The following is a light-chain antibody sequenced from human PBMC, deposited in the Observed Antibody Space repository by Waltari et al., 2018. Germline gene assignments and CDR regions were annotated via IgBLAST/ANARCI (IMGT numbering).Light chain of an antibody. CDR2: NVS. V-gene: IGLV2-14*03. Sequence: QSALAQPASVSGSPGQSITISCTGSSSDIGAFDLVSWYQQHPGRAPRLIIRNVSQRPSWVPHRCSGSKSGNTASLTISSLRSEDESLYFCSSFTTGSTGLFGGGTKLTVL. CDR1: SSDIGAFDL. CDR3: SSFTTGSTGL. J-gene: IGLJ2*01.